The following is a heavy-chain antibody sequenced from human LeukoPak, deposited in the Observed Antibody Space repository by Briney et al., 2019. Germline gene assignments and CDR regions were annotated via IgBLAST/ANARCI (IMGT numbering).Heavy chain of an antibody. CDR3: ARVRSDYGDGIGDY. Sequence: SETLSLTCTVSGGSISSSSYYWGWIRQPPGKGLEWIGSIYYSGSTYYNPSLKSRVTISVDTSKNQFSLKLSSVTAADTAVYYCARVRSDYGDGIGDYWGQGTLVTVSS. D-gene: IGHD4-17*01. CDR2: IYYSGST. CDR1: GGSISSSSYY. V-gene: IGHV4-39*01. J-gene: IGHJ4*02.